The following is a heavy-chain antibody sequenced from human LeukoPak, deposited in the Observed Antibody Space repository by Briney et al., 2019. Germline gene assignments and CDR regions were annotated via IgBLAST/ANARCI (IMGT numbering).Heavy chain of an antibody. V-gene: IGHV3-21*04. J-gene: IGHJ4*02. CDR1: GFTFSSYS. CDR3: ARRAGAYSHPYDY. Sequence: PGGSLRLSCVASGFTFSSYSMNWVRQAPGKGLEWVSSITSNSSYIYYADSVKGRFTISRDNSKNTLYLQMNSLRAEDTAVYYCARRAGAYSHPYDYWGQGTLVTVSS. CDR2: ITSNSSYI. D-gene: IGHD4/OR15-4a*01.